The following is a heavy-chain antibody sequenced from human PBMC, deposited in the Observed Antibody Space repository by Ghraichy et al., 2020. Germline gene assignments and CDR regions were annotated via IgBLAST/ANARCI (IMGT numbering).Heavy chain of an antibody. D-gene: IGHD1-26*01. CDR2: IDWDDDK. CDR1: GFSLSTSGMC. CDR3: ARTDSGSFRDYYYYGMDV. J-gene: IGHJ6*02. V-gene: IGHV2-70*01. Sequence: SGPTLVKPTQTLTLTCTFSGFSLSTSGMCVSWIRQPPGKALEWLALIDWDDDKYYSTSLKTRLTISKDTSKNQVVLTMTNMDPVDTATYYCARTDSGSFRDYYYYGMDVWGQGTTVTVSS.